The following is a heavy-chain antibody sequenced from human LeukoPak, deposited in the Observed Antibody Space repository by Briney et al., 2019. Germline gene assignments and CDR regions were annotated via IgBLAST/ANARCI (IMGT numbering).Heavy chain of an antibody. CDR3: ARGASGEGY. D-gene: IGHD3-10*01. Sequence: SQTLSLTCTGSGGSISSGGHYWSWVRQRPGNGLEWIGHIYYSGSTNYNPSLMSRVTISVDTSKNQFSLNLSSVTAADTAVYYCARGASGEGYWGQGTLVTVSS. CDR1: GGSISSGGHY. CDR2: IYYSGST. J-gene: IGHJ4*02. V-gene: IGHV4-31*03.